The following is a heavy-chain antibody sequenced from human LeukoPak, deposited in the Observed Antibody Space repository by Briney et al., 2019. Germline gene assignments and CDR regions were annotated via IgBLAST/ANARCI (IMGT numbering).Heavy chain of an antibody. V-gene: IGHV3-15*01. J-gene: IGHJ4*02. CDR2: IKGKTNGGTT. CDR1: GFTFSNAW. Sequence: GGSLRLSFAASGFTFSNAWMTWVRQAPGKGLEWVGRIKGKTNGGTTDYAAPVKGRFTISRDDSKNTLYLQMNSLKTEDTAFYYCTTIVVLPTAISDYWGQGTLVTVSS. CDR3: TTIVVLPTAISDY. D-gene: IGHD2-2*02.